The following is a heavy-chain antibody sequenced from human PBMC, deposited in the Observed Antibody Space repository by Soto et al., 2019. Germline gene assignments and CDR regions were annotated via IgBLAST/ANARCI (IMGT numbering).Heavy chain of an antibody. CDR2: ISYDGSNK. CDR1: GFTFSSYG. CDR3: AKDLDFLEPFDY. D-gene: IGHD3-3*01. Sequence: QVQLVESGGGVVQPGRSLRLSCAASGFTFSSYGMHWVRQAPGKGLEWVAVISYDGSNKYYADSVKGRFTISRDNSKNTLYLQMNSLRAEDTAVYYCAKDLDFLEPFDYWGQGTLVTVSS. J-gene: IGHJ4*02. V-gene: IGHV3-30*18.